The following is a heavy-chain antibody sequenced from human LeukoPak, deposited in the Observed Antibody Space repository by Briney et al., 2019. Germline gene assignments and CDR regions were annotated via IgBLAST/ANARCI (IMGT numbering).Heavy chain of an antibody. D-gene: IGHD3-10*01. J-gene: IGHJ6*02. CDR3: TREAVSMVRDVYYGMDV. Sequence: GGSLRLSCTASGFTVGDYAMSWVRQAPGKGLQGVGFIRSKAYGGTTEYAASVKGRFTISRDDSKSIAYLQMNSLKTEDTAVYYCTREAVSMVRDVYYGMDVWGQGTTVTVSS. CDR1: GFTVGDYA. V-gene: IGHV3-49*04. CDR2: IRSKAYGGTT.